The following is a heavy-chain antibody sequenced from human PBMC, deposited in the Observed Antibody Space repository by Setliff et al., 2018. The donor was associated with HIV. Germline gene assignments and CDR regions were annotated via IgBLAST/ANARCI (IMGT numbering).Heavy chain of an antibody. CDR3: ARGYYGSDLQNAMDV. J-gene: IGHJ6*02. V-gene: IGHV3-30*02. Sequence: PGGSLRLSCAASGFTFSTYGMQWVRQAPGKGLEWVAFIRYDGSNQHYADSVKGRFTISRDNSKNTLYLQMNSLRAEDTAVYYCARGYYGSDLQNAMDVWGQGTTVTVSS. CDR1: GFTFSTYG. CDR2: IRYDGSNQ. D-gene: IGHD3-10*01.